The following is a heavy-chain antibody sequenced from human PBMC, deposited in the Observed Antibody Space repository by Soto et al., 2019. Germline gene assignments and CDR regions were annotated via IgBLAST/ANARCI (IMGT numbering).Heavy chain of an antibody. Sequence: SGGSLRLSCAASGFTFSSYAMSWVRQAPGKGLEWVSAISGSGGSTYYADSVKGRFTISRDNSKNTLYLQMNSLRAEDTAVYYCAGPGYCSSAECYYYYGMDVWGQGTTVTVSS. CDR3: AGPGYCSSAECYYYYGMDV. D-gene: IGHD2-2*03. CDR2: ISGSGGST. CDR1: GFTFSSYA. V-gene: IGHV3-23*01. J-gene: IGHJ6*02.